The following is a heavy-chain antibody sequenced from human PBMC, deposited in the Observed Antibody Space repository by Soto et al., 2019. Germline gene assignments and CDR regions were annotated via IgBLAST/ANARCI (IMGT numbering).Heavy chain of an antibody. J-gene: IGHJ5*02. CDR1: GVCVWIGY. CDR2: ISHSGLR. D-gene: IGHD1-26*01. V-gene: IGHV4-59*02. CDR3: ATSNTTCHGCYS. Sequence: LPETLSLTCIVWGVCVWIGYCTWTRQSPGKGLEWIGYISHSGLRHYRASLQSRLTMSVETSKNQFSLNLTSVTAADTAIYYCATSNTTCHGCYSSGQGTLVTVSS.